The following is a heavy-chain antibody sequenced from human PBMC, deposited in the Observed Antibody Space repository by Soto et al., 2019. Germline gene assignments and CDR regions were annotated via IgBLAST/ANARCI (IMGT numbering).Heavy chain of an antibody. CDR1: RDTFNKYA. V-gene: IGHV1-69*01. D-gene: IGHD3-16*01. Sequence: QVQLVQSGAEVKKPGSSVKVSCKTSRDTFNKYAFNWVRQAPGQGLEWMGWIIPIFSSRNYAEKFQGRVTITADDSTSTAYMELRSLRFEDTAVDYCARGETYLGVWGQGTTVTVYS. CDR3: ARGETYLGV. CDR2: IIPIFSSR. J-gene: IGHJ6*02.